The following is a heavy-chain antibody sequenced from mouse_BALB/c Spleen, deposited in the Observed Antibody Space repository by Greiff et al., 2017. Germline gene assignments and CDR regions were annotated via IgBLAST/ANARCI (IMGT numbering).Heavy chain of an antibody. CDR2: IDPANGNT. CDR1: GFNIKDTY. V-gene: IGHV14-3*02. J-gene: IGHJ2*01. CDR3: ARSKPYDIDY. Sequence: EVQLQQSGAELVKPGASVKLSCTASGFNIKDTYMHWVKQRPEQGLEWIGRIDPANGNTKYDPKFQGKATITADTSSNPAYLQLSSLTSEDTAVYYYARSKPYDIDYWGQGTTLTVSS. D-gene: IGHD2-12*01.